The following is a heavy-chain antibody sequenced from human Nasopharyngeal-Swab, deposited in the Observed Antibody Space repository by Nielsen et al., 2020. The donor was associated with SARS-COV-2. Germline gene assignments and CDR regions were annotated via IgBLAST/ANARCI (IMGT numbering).Heavy chain of an antibody. Sequence: WIRQPPGKGLEWIGEVSQGGGTNYNPSLKNRVTNSDATAKNQYTLKLSPVTAAETAVYYCARGGAGVVTSPVLGLGPYYSYYYMDVWGKGTTVTVSS. D-gene: IGHD2/OR15-2a*01. CDR2: VSQGGGT. V-gene: IGHV4-34*01. CDR3: ARGGAGVVTSPVLGLGPYYSYYYMDV. J-gene: IGHJ6*03.